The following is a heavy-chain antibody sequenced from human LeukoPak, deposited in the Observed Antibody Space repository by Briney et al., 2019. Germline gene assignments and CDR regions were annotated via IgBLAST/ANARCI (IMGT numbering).Heavy chain of an antibody. J-gene: IGHJ4*02. CDR1: GYTFTSYY. Sequence: ASVKVSCKASGYTFTSYYMHWVRQAPGQGLEWMGIINPSGGSTTYAQKFQGRVTMTTDTSTSTAYMELRSLRSDDTAVYYCARDWGSSSPQYWGQGTLVTVSS. D-gene: IGHD6-6*01. CDR2: INPSGGST. V-gene: IGHV1-46*01. CDR3: ARDWGSSSPQY.